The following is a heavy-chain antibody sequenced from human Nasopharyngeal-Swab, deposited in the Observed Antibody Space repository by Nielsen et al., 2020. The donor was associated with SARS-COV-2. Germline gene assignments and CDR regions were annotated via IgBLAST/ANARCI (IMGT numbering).Heavy chain of an antibody. Sequence: GESLKISCAASGFTFSSYAMHWVRQAPGKGLEWVAVISYDGSNKYYADSVKGRFTISRDNSKNTLYLQMNSLRAEDKAVYYCAREDPIAVAGNLDYWGQGTLVTVSS. V-gene: IGHV3-30-3*01. D-gene: IGHD6-19*01. J-gene: IGHJ4*02. CDR3: AREDPIAVAGNLDY. CDR2: ISYDGSNK. CDR1: GFTFSSYA.